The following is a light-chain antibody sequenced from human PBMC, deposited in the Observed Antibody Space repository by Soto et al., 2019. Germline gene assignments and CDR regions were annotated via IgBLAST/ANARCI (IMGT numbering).Light chain of an antibody. Sequence: DSQMAQSPATLSASVGDSVTITCGASQSISHWLAWYQQKPGKAPKFLIYDASSLESGVPSRFSGSGSGTEFTLTISSLQPDDFATYYCQQYDSVLGTFGPGTKVDIK. CDR3: QQYDSVLGT. CDR1: QSISHW. V-gene: IGKV1-5*01. J-gene: IGKJ1*01. CDR2: DAS.